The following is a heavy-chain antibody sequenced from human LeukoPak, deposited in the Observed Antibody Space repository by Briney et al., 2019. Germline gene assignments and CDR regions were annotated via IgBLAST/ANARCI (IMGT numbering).Heavy chain of an antibody. V-gene: IGHV1-46*01. Sequence: ASVKVSCKASGYTFTSYYMHWVRQAPGQGLEWMGILNPSGGSTSYAQKFQGRVTMTRDTSTSTVYMELSSLRSEDTAVYYCARDLGQRGGYYYYGMDVWGQGTTVTVSS. CDR3: ARDLGQRGGYYYYGMDV. CDR2: LNPSGGST. J-gene: IGHJ6*02. CDR1: GYTFTSYY.